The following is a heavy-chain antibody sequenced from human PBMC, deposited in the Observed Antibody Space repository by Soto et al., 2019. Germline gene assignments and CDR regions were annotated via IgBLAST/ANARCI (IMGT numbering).Heavy chain of an antibody. V-gene: IGHV3-11*01. CDR3: AIAFDI. Sequence: SCAASGFTFSDYFMTWMRQAPGKGLEWVSYISSSGDTKYYADSVKGRFTVSRDNTRKSMYLQMNSLRAEDTAVYHCAIAFDIWGQGTVVTVSS. CDR1: GFTFSDYF. J-gene: IGHJ3*02. CDR2: ISSSGDTK.